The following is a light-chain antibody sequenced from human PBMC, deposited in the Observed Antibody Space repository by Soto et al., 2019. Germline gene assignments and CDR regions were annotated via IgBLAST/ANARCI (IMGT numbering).Light chain of an antibody. V-gene: IGKV1-33*01. J-gene: IGKJ2*01. Sequence: DLQMTQSPSSLSASVGDKVTITCQADEDITNYLNWYQQKPGKAPKLLIYDASNLETGVPSRFSESGSGTEFTFTITSLQPEDIATYYCQQYDYLPYTFGQGTKLEIK. CDR2: DAS. CDR3: QQYDYLPYT. CDR1: EDITNY.